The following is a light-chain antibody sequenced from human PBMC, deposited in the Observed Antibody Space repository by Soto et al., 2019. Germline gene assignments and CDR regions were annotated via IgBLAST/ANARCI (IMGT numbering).Light chain of an antibody. CDR1: QSVSSSY. J-gene: IGKJ4*01. Sequence: EIVLTQSPGTLSLSPGERATLSCRASQSVSSSYLAWYQQKPGQAPRLLIYGASSRATGIPDRFSGSGSGTEFTLTISRLEPEDFAVYYCQQYGSSPPLLTFGGGTKVEIK. V-gene: IGKV3-20*01. CDR2: GAS. CDR3: QQYGSSPPLLT.